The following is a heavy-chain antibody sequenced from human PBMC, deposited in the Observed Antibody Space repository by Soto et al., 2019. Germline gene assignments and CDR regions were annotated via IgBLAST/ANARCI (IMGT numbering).Heavy chain of an antibody. D-gene: IGHD5-12*01. CDR2: IHSDVTT. Sequence: GGSLRVSSASSGFSVSINSMSWVRQAPGKGLEWVSVIHSDVTTYYADSVKGRFIISRDNSKDTLYLQMNRLRAEDTAVYYCARELSGSWYNWFDPWGKGTLVTVAS. CDR3: ARELSGSWYNWFDP. CDR1: GFSVSINS. V-gene: IGHV3-53*01. J-gene: IGHJ5*02.